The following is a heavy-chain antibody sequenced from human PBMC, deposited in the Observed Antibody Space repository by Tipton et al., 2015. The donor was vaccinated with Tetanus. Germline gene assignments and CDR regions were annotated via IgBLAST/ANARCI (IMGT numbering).Heavy chain of an antibody. CDR3: ARHRWNPYFFDDSGLPVGWFFDY. CDR2: IHYSGRT. V-gene: IGHV4-59*08. Sequence: TLSLTCTVSGGSINSYYWSWVRQPPGKGLEWIAYIHYSGRTNYNPSLKSRVTISLATSENQFSLTLSSVTAADTAVYYRARHRWNPYFFDDSGLPVGWFFDYWGQGTLLTVSS. J-gene: IGHJ4*02. D-gene: IGHD3-22*01. CDR1: GGSINSYY.